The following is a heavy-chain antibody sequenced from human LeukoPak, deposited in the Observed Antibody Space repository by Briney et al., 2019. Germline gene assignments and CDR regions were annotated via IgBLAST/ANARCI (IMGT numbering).Heavy chain of an antibody. V-gene: IGHV4-59*01. D-gene: IGHD3-22*01. Sequence: SETLSLTCTVSGGSINGYYWSLIRQPPGKGLEWIGYIRYSGTTNYSPSLKSRATISVDTSKNQFSLNLISVTAADTVIYYCARVSSGGYFHTYYFDYWGQGTLVTVSS. CDR2: IRYSGTT. CDR1: GGSINGYY. CDR3: ARVSSGGYFHTYYFDY. J-gene: IGHJ4*02.